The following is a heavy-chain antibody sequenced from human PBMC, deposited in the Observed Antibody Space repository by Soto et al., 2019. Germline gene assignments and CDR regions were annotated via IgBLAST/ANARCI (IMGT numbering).Heavy chain of an antibody. CDR3: ARHPGGLNYYYGMDV. CDR1: GYSFTSYW. Sequence: GESLKISGKGSGYSFTSYWISWVRQMPGKGLEWMGRIDPSDSYTNCSPSFQGHVTISADKSISTAYLQWSSLKASDTAMYYCARHPGGLNYYYGMDVWGQGTTVTVSS. CDR2: IDPSDSYT. D-gene: IGHD3-10*01. J-gene: IGHJ6*02. V-gene: IGHV5-10-1*01.